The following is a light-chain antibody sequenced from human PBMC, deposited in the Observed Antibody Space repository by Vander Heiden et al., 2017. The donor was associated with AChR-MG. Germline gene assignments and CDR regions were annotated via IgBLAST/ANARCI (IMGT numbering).Light chain of an antibody. CDR1: QDISNS. V-gene: IGKV1-NL1*01. CDR2: AAS. J-gene: IGKJ1*01. Sequence: DIQMTQSPSSLSASVGDRVTITCRASQDISNSLAWFQQKPGKAPNLLLYAASKLQSGVPSKFSGSGSGTDFTLTISSLQPEDFATYYCQQYYRDPPWTFGQGTKVDTK. CDR3: QQYYRDPPWT.